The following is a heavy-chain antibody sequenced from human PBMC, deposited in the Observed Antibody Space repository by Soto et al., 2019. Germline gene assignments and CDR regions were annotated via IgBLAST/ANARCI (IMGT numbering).Heavy chain of an antibody. V-gene: IGHV3-33*01. CDR2: IWFDGSDK. CDR3: ARLYCSASSCYSVGAFDI. Sequence: QVQLVESGGGVVQPGRSLRLSCAASGFTFSSYGMHWVRQAPGKGLEWVALIWFDGSDKYYTESVKGGFTISRDNSKSTLYLQMNSLRAEDTAVYYCARLYCSASSCYSVGAFDIRGQGTMVTVSS. CDR1: GFTFSSYG. D-gene: IGHD2-15*01. J-gene: IGHJ3*02.